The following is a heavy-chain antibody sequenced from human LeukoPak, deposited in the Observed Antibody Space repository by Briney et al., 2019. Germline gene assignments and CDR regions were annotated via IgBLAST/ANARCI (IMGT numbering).Heavy chain of an antibody. D-gene: IGHD2-2*01. CDR3: ARGYCSSTSLTNYVMDV. CDR2: ISAYNGNT. CDR1: GYTFTSYG. V-gene: IGHV1-18*01. J-gene: IGHJ6*04. Sequence: ASVKVSCKASGYTFTSYGISWVRQAPGQGLEWMGLISAYNGNTNYAQKLQGRVTMTTDTSTSTAYMELRSLRSDDTAVYYCARGYCSSTSLTNYVMDVWGKGTTVTVSS.